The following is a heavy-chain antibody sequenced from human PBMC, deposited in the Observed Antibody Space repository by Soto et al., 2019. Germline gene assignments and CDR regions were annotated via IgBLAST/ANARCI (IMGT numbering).Heavy chain of an antibody. J-gene: IGHJ6*02. CDR1: GYTFTSYD. CDR2: MDPNSGST. Sequence: ASVKVSCKASGYTFTSYDINWVRQAPGQGLEWLGWMDPNSGSTGYAQNFQGRVTMTRSISINTAHMELSSLRSEDTAVYYCARETKLDFWRKGLDVWGQGTTVTVSS. D-gene: IGHD3-3*01. CDR3: ARETKLDFWRKGLDV. V-gene: IGHV1-8*01.